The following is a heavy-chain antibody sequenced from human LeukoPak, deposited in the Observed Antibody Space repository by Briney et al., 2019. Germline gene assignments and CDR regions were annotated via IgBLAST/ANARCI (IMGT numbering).Heavy chain of an antibody. CDR2: IWYDGSNK. J-gene: IGHJ2*01. CDR3: RSVVVTPEWYFDL. CDR1: GFTFSSYG. D-gene: IGHD2-15*01. V-gene: IGHV3-33*01. Sequence: PGRSLRLSCAASGFTFSSYGMHWVRQAPGKGLEWVAVIWYDGSNKYYADSVKGRFTISRDNSKNTLYLQMNSLRAEDTAVYYCRSVVVTPEWYFDLWGRDTLVTVSS.